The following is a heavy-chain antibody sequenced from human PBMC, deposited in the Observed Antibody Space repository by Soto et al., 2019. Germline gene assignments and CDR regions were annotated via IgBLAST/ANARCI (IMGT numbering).Heavy chain of an antibody. Sequence: QVQLQESGPGLEKPSETLSLTCTVSGGSISSYYWSWIRQPPGKGLEWIGYIYYSGSTNYNPSLKSRVTISEDTSKNQFSPKLSSVTAADTAVYYCARGLRMIFGSVGGWFDPWGQGTLVTVSS. CDR1: GGSISSYY. D-gene: IGHD3-3*01. J-gene: IGHJ5*02. CDR2: IYYSGST. V-gene: IGHV4-59*01. CDR3: ARGLRMIFGSVGGWFDP.